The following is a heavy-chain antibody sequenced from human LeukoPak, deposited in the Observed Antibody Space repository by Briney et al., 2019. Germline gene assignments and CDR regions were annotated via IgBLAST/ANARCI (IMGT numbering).Heavy chain of an antibody. CDR3: ARGGSYYYDSSELGY. CDR1: GYTFTGYY. Sequence: GASVKVSCKASGYTFTGYYMHWVRQAPGQGLEWMGRINPNSGGTNYAQRFQGRVTMTRDTSISTAYMELSRLRSDDTAVYYCARGGSYYYDSSELGYWGQGTLVTVSS. CDR2: INPNSGGT. D-gene: IGHD3-22*01. J-gene: IGHJ4*02. V-gene: IGHV1-2*06.